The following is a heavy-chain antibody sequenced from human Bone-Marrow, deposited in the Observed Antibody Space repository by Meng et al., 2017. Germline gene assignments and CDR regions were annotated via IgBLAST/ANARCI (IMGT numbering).Heavy chain of an antibody. CDR3: ARDLTLYSSGWYAFFDY. Sequence: GESLKISCAASGFTFSSYAMSWVRQAPGKGLEWVSAISGSGGSTYYADSVKGRFTISRDNAKNSLYLQMNSLRAEDTAVYYCARDLTLYSSGWYAFFDYWGQGTLVTVSS. CDR2: ISGSGGST. CDR1: GFTFSSYA. J-gene: IGHJ4*02. D-gene: IGHD6-19*01. V-gene: IGHV3-23*01.